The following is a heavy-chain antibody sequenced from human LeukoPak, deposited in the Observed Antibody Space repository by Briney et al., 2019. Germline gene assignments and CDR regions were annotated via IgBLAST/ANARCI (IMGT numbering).Heavy chain of an antibody. V-gene: IGHV1-2*02. J-gene: IGHJ3*02. CDR3: ARGGRRDGYNKDAFDI. CDR1: GYTFTGYY. CDR2: INPNSGGT. D-gene: IGHD5-24*01. Sequence: ASVKVSCKASGYTFTGYYMHWVRQAPGQGLEWMGWINPNSGGTNYAQKFQGRDTMTRDTSISTAYMELSRLRSDDTAVYYCARGGRRDGYNKDAFDIWGQGTMVTVSS.